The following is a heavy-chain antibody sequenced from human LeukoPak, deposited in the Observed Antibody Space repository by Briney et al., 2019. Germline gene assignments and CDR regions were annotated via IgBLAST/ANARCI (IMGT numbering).Heavy chain of an antibody. V-gene: IGHV1-46*01. CDR2: INPSGGST. CDR3: ARLVDTAMVADY. CDR1: GYTFTGYY. Sequence: ASVKVSCKASGYTFTGYYMHWVRQAPGQGLEWMGIINPSGGSTSYAQKFQGRVTMTRDMSTSTVYMELSSLRSEDTAVYYCARLVDTAMVADYWGQGTLVTVSS. D-gene: IGHD5-18*01. J-gene: IGHJ4*02.